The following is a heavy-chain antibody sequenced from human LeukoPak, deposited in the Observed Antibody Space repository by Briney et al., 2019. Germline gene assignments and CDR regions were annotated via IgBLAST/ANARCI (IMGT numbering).Heavy chain of an antibody. Sequence: GGSLRLSCTASAFTFSSYSMNWVRQAPGKGLEWVSYISSSSSSIYYADSVKGRFTISRDNARNSLYLQMNSLGAEDTAVYYCAREGPRSPGSQNYYFDYWGQGTLVTVSS. V-gene: IGHV3-48*04. CDR2: ISSSSSSI. CDR1: AFTFSSYS. J-gene: IGHJ4*02. CDR3: AREGPRSPGSQNYYFDY.